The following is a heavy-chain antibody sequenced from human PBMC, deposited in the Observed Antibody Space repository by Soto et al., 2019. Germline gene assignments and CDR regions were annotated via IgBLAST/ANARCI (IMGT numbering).Heavy chain of an antibody. V-gene: IGHV1-69*06. CDR2: IIPIFGTT. CDR1: GGTFSSYA. D-gene: IGHD3-22*01. CDR3: ARSDYDSSGYSRMSGYYYYYGLDV. J-gene: IGHJ6*02. Sequence: GASVKVSCKASGGTFSSYAISWVRQAPGQGLEWMGGIIPIFGTTSYAQKFQGRVTMTGDTATTTVYMELSSLRSEDTAVDYCARSDYDSSGYSRMSGYYYYYGLDVWGQGTTVTVSS.